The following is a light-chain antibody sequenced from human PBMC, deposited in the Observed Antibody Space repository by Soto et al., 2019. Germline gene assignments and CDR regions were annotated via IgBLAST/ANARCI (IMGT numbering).Light chain of an antibody. CDR3: NSYAASGNLWV. J-gene: IGLJ3*02. CDR2: EVT. CDR1: SSDVGGYNY. Sequence: QSALTQPPSASGSPGQSVTISCTGTSSDVGGYNYVSWYQQHPGKAPKLMIYEVTQRPSGVPNRFSGSKSGNTASLTVSGLQAEDEADYYCNSYAASGNLWVFGGGTKLTAL. V-gene: IGLV2-8*01.